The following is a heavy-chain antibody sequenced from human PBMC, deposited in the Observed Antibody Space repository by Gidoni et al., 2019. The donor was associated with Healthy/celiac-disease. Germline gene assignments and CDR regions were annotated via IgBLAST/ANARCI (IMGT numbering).Heavy chain of an antibody. Sequence: QVQLQQWGAGLLKPSETLSLTCAVYGGSFSGYYWSWIRQHPGKGLEWIGEINHSGSTNYNPSIKSRVTISVDTSKNQFSLKLSSVTAADTAVYYCARDVGYYYDSSGYLDYWGQGTLVTVSS. CDR2: INHSGST. V-gene: IGHV4-34*01. CDR1: GGSFSGYY. J-gene: IGHJ4*02. CDR3: ARDVGYYYDSSGYLDY. D-gene: IGHD3-22*01.